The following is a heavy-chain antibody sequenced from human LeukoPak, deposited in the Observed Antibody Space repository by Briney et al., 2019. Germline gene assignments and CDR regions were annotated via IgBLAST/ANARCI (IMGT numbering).Heavy chain of an antibody. V-gene: IGHV4-59*01. CDR2: IYYSGKT. Sequence: SETLSLTRTVSGGSITSYYWSWIRQPPGKGLEWIGYIYYSGKTDYNPSLKSRVTISVDASRNQFSLRLSSVTAADTAVYYCAREGPHSGWFDPWGQGTLVTVSS. CDR1: GGSITSYY. CDR3: AREGPHSGWFDP. D-gene: IGHD1-26*01. J-gene: IGHJ5*02.